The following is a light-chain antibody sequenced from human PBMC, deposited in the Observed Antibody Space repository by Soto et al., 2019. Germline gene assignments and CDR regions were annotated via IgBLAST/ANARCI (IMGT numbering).Light chain of an antibody. V-gene: IGLV1-47*01. CDR1: SSNIGSSY. J-gene: IGLJ3*02. Sequence: QSVLTQPPSASGTPGQRVTISCSGSSSNIGSSYVYWYQQLPGTAPKLLIYRNNQRPSGVPDRFSGSKSGTSASLAISGLRSEDEGDYYCAAWDDSLSGGVFGGGTKLTVL. CDR2: RNN. CDR3: AAWDDSLSGGV.